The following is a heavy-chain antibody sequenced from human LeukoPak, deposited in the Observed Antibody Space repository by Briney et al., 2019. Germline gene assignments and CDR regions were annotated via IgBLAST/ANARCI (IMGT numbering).Heavy chain of an antibody. D-gene: IGHD1-1*01. V-gene: IGHV4-59*01. CDR3: AREIRSRGTGWFDP. Sequence: SETLSLTCTLSGGSISTYYWSWIRQPPGKGLEWIGYIYHSGSTNYNPSLKSRVTISVDTSKNQFSLKLSSVTAADTAVYYCAREIRSRGTGWFDPWGQGTLVTVSS. CDR2: IYHSGST. J-gene: IGHJ5*02. CDR1: GGSISTYY.